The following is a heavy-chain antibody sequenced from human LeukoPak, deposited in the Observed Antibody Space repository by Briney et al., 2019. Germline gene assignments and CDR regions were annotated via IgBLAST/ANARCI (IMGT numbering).Heavy chain of an antibody. CDR2: ISAYNGNT. Sequence: GASVKVSCKASGYTFTSYGISWVRQAPGQGLEWMGWISAYNGNTNYAQKLQGRVTMTTDTSTSTAYMELRSLKSADTAVYYCARGQRYGDRLYYLEHWGQGTLVTVSS. J-gene: IGHJ4*02. CDR3: ARGQRYGDRLYYLEH. CDR1: GYTFTSYG. D-gene: IGHD4-17*01. V-gene: IGHV1-18*01.